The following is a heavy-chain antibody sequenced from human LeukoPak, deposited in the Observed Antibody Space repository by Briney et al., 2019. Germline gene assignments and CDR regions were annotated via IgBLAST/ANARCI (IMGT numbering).Heavy chain of an antibody. CDR1: AASISNYY. J-gene: IGHJ4*02. D-gene: IGHD3-22*01. CDR3: ASPRSGYRYTFDY. Sequence: SETPSLTCAVSAASISNYYWIWIRQAPRRGLEGIGCVSNSGSTTYNPSLKSRVSISVDTSKNRFSLNLNFVTAADTAVYYCASPRSGYRYTFDYWGQGALVTVSS. CDR2: VSNSGST. V-gene: IGHV4-4*09.